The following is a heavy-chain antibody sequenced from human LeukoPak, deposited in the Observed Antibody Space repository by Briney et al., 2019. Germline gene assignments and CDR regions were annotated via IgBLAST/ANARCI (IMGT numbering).Heavy chain of an antibody. V-gene: IGHV4-59*01. CDR3: ASAHFWSGYYHLDY. D-gene: IGHD3-3*02. CDR1: GGSISSYY. CDR2: IYYSGSI. J-gene: IGHJ4*02. Sequence: SETLSLTCTVSGGSISSYYWSWIRQPAGKGLEWIGYIYYSGSIKYNPSLKSRVTISVDTSKNQFSLKLNSVTAADTAVYYCASAHFWSGYYHLDYWGQGTLVTVSS.